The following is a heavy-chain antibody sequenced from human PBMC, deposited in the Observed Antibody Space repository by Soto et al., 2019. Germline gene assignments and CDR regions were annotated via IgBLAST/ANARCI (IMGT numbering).Heavy chain of an antibody. D-gene: IGHD1-1*01. J-gene: IGHJ6*02. CDR2: INAGNGNT. V-gene: IGHV1-3*01. CDR1: GHTFTSYA. Sequence: ASVKVSCKASGHTFTSYAMHWVRQAPGQRLEWMGWINAGNGNTKYSQKFQGRVTITRDTSASTAYMELSSLRSEDTAVYYCARDRDWNHYYYYGMDVWGQGTTVTVSS. CDR3: ARDRDWNHYYYYGMDV.